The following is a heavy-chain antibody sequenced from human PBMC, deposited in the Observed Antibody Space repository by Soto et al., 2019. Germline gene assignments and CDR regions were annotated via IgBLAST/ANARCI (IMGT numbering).Heavy chain of an antibody. Sequence: EVQLVESGGGLVQPGRSLRLSCAASGFTFDDYAMHWVRQAPGRGLEWVSGIGWNRESVDYADSVKGRFTISRDNAKNSLYLQMYSLRPEDTALYFCAKGSGTMIVVVEYYFDYWGQGTLVTVSS. CDR1: GFTFDDYA. CDR3: AKGSGTMIVVVEYYFDY. J-gene: IGHJ4*02. CDR2: IGWNRESV. D-gene: IGHD3-22*01. V-gene: IGHV3-9*01.